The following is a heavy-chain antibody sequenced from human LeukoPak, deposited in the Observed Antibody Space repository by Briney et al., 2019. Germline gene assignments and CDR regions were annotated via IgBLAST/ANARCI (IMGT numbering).Heavy chain of an antibody. CDR1: GFTFSSYA. CDR2: ISGSGGST. CDR3: ATPPLDSSGYYYAPFDY. J-gene: IGHJ4*02. D-gene: IGHD3-22*01. Sequence: GGSLRLSCAASGFTFSSYAMSWARQAPGKGLEWVSAISGSGGSTYYADSVKGRFTISRDNSKNTLYLQMNSLRAEDTAVYYCATPPLDSSGYYYAPFDYWGQGTLVTVSS. V-gene: IGHV3-23*01.